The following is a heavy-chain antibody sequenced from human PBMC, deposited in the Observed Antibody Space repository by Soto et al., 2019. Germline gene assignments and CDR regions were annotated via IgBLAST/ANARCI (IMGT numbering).Heavy chain of an antibody. Sequence: QVQLVESGGGVVQPGRSLRLSCAASGFTFSSYGMHWVRQAPGKGLEWVAVISYDGSNKYYADSVKGRFTISRDNSKNTLYLQMNSLRAEDTAVYYCAKDSLPYYDILTGYSPGAVYYYYGMDVWGQGTTVTVSS. CDR2: ISYDGSNK. CDR3: AKDSLPYYDILTGYSPGAVYYYYGMDV. V-gene: IGHV3-30*18. D-gene: IGHD3-9*01. J-gene: IGHJ6*02. CDR1: GFTFSSYG.